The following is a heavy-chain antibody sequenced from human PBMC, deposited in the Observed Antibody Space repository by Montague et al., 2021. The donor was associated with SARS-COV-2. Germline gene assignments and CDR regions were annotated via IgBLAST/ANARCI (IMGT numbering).Heavy chain of an antibody. CDR2: IYYTGIT. Sequence: SETLSLTCTVSGGSIGSHYWSWIRLPPGKGLEWVGHIYYTGITKXKSSLKSRVTISVDTSKNQLSLKLDSATAADTAVYYCARISGITSWYYDYWGQGTLVTVSS. V-gene: IGHV4-59*11. CDR3: ARISGITSWYYDY. CDR1: GGSIGSHY. J-gene: IGHJ4*02. D-gene: IGHD1-14*01.